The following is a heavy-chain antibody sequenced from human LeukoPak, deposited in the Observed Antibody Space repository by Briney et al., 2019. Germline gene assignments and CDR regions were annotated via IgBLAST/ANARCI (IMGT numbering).Heavy chain of an antibody. CDR3: ARVNLGYFDY. J-gene: IGHJ4*02. CDR1: GDSISSSSYY. CDR2: IYYSGST. Sequence: SSETLSLTCTVSGDSISSSSYYWGWIRQPPGKGLEWIGSIYYSGSTYYNPSLKSRVTISVDTSKNQFSLKLSSVAAADTAVYYCARVNLGYFDYWGQGTLVTVSS. V-gene: IGHV4-39*01. D-gene: IGHD7-27*01.